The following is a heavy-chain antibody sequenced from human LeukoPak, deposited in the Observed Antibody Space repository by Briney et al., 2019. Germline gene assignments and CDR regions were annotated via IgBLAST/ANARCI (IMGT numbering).Heavy chain of an antibody. V-gene: IGHV3-33*01. CDR2: IWYDGSNK. Sequence: PGRSLRLSCAASGFTFSSYGVHWVRQAPGKGLEWVAVIWYDGSNKYYADSVKGRFTISRDNSKNTLYLQMNSLRAEDTAVYYCARDDAGYSSGWYWVYWGQGTLVTVSS. CDR1: GFTFSSYG. D-gene: IGHD6-19*01. J-gene: IGHJ4*02. CDR3: ARDDAGYSSGWYWVY.